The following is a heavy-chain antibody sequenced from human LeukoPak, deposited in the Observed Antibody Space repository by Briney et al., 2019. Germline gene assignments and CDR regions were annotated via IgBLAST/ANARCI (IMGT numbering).Heavy chain of an antibody. V-gene: IGHV1-8*02. CDR2: MNPNSGNT. Sequence: ASVKVSCKASGYTFTGYYMHWVRQAPGQGLEWMGWMNPNSGNTGYAQKFQGRVTMTRNTSISTAYMELSSLRSEDTAVYYCARGRGGDTAKYYYYYYMDVWGKGTTVTVSS. D-gene: IGHD5-18*01. CDR3: ARGRGGDTAKYYYYYYMDV. J-gene: IGHJ6*03. CDR1: GYTFTGYY.